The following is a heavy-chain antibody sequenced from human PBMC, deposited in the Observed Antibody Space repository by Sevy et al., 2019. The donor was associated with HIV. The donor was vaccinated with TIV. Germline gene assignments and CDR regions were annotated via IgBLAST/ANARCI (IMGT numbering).Heavy chain of an antibody. Sequence: GGSLRLSCAASGFTFSRYAMNWVRQAPGNGLEWVSGISGSGGSGDKTNYADSVKGRFTISRDDSKNSLYLQLNSLRAEDTAIYYCARKYDSSGYFDYSGQGTMVTVSS. V-gene: IGHV3-23*01. D-gene: IGHD3-22*01. CDR2: ISGSGGSGDKT. CDR3: ARKYDSSGYFDY. J-gene: IGHJ4*02. CDR1: GFTFSRYA.